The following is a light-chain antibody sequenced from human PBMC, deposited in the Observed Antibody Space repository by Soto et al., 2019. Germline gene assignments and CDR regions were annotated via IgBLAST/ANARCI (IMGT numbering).Light chain of an antibody. CDR1: QCVSSN. CDR3: QQYNNWPPSWT. V-gene: IGKV3-15*01. CDR2: GAS. J-gene: IGKJ1*01. Sequence: EIVMTQSPVTLSVSPGERATLSCRASQCVSSNLACYQQKPGQAPRLLIYGASTRATGIPARFSGSGSGTEFTLTISSLQSEDFAVYYCQQYNNWPPSWTFGQGTKVDIK.